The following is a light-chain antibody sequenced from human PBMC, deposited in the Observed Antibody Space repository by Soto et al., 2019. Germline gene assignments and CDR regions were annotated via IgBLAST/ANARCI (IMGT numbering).Light chain of an antibody. V-gene: IGLV1-40*01. J-gene: IGLJ7*01. CDR2: GNS. Sequence: QSVLTEPPSVSGAPGQRVTISCNGSSSNIGAGYDVHWYQQLPGTAPKLLIYGNSNRPSGVPDRFSGSKSGTSASLAITGLQAEDEADYYCQSYDSSLSGAVFGGGTQLTV. CDR1: SSNIGAGYD. CDR3: QSYDSSLSGAV.